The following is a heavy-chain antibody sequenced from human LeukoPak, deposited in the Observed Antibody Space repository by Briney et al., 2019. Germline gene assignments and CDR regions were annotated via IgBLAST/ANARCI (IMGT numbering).Heavy chain of an antibody. CDR1: GYSISSGYY. CDR2: IYYSGST. Sequence: SETLSLTCTVSGYSISSGYYWGWIRQPPGKGLEWIGSIYYSGSTYYNPSLKSRVTISVDTSKNQFSLKLSSVTAADTAVYYCARVRGPSDYWGQGTLVTVSS. J-gene: IGHJ4*02. CDR3: ARVRGPSDY. V-gene: IGHV4-38-2*02. D-gene: IGHD1-26*01.